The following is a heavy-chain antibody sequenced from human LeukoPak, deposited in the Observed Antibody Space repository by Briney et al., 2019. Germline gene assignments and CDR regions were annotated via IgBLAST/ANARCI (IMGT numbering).Heavy chain of an antibody. Sequence: GGSLRLSCAASGFTFSSYGMHWVRQAPGKGLEWVAVIWYDGSNKYYADSVKGRFTISRDNSKNTLYLQMSGLRADDSAVYYCAKRGGYETMAAFDYWGQGTLVTVSS. D-gene: IGHD3-10*01. CDR2: IWYDGSNK. CDR3: AKRGGYETMAAFDY. J-gene: IGHJ4*02. V-gene: IGHV3-33*06. CDR1: GFTFSSYG.